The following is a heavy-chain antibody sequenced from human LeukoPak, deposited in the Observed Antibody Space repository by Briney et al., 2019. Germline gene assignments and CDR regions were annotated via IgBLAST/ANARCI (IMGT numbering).Heavy chain of an antibody. V-gene: IGHV4-34*01. CDR2: INHSGST. Sequence: NPSETLSLTCAVYGGSFSGYYWSWIRQPPGKGLEWIGEINHSGSTNYNPSLKSRVTISVDTSKNQFSLKLSSVTAADTAVYYCARDVWGSYLDPWGQGTLVTVSS. D-gene: IGHD3-16*02. CDR3: ARDVWGSYLDP. CDR1: GGSFSGYY. J-gene: IGHJ5*02.